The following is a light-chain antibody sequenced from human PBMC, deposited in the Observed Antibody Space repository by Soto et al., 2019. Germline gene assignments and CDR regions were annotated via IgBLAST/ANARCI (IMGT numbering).Light chain of an antibody. J-gene: IGKJ2*01. Sequence: DIVMTQSPDSLAVSLGERATINCKSSQSVLYSSNNKNFLAWYQQKPGQPPKLLIYWASTRESGVPDRFSGSGSGTDFSLTISILQAEDVAVYYCHQYYSAPYTFGQGTKLEIK. V-gene: IGKV4-1*01. CDR3: HQYYSAPYT. CDR1: QSVLYSSNNKNF. CDR2: WAS.